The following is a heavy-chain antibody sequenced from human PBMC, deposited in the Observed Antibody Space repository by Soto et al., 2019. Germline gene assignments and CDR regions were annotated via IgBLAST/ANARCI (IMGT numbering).Heavy chain of an antibody. V-gene: IGHV3-30*18. J-gene: IGHJ4*02. CDR1: GFTFSSYG. D-gene: IGHD2-15*01. Sequence: QVQLVESGGGVVQPGRSLRLSCAASGFTFSSYGMHWVRQAPGKGLEWVAVISYDGSHKYYADSVKGRFTISRDNSKNTLYQQTTSLRADDMAVDYSAKDEGSSSSVIVVVVAAPDYWGQGTLVTVSS. CDR3: AKDEGSSSSVIVVVVAAPDY. CDR2: ISYDGSHK.